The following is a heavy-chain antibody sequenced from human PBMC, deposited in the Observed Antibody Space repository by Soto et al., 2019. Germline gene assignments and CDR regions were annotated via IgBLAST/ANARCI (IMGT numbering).Heavy chain of an antibody. CDR3: AREDTAMLRANYYCDY. V-gene: IGHV6-1*01. J-gene: IGHJ4*02. D-gene: IGHD5-18*01. CDR2: TYYRSKWYN. CDR1: GDSVSSNSAA. Sequence: PSQTLSLTCVISGDSVSSNSAAWNWIRQSPSRGLEWLGRTYYRSKWYNDYAVSVRSRITINPDTSKNQFSLQLNSVTPEDTAVYYCAREDTAMLRANYYCDYWGQGTLVTVSS.